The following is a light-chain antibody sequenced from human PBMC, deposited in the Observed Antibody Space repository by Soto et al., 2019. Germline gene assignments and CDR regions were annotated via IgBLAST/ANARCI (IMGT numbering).Light chain of an antibody. V-gene: IGKV3-20*01. CDR3: QQYGSSQWT. CDR2: GAS. CDR1: QSLTTN. J-gene: IGKJ1*01. Sequence: IVLTQSPGTLSLSPGERATLSCRASQSLTTNLAWYQQKPGQAPRLLIYGASSRATGIPDRFSGSGSGTDFTLTISRLEPEDFAVYYCQQYGSSQWTFGQGTKVDI.